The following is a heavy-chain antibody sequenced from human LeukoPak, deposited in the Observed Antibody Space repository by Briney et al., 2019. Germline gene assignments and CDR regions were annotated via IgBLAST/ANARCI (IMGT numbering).Heavy chain of an antibody. CDR3: ATSIGWPNVFDH. J-gene: IGHJ4*02. CDR2: IYHSGST. Sequence: SETLSLTCTVSGDSISSYYWSWIRQPPGKGPEWIGYIYHSGSTNYNPSLKSRATISVDTSKNQFSLKLSSVTAADTAVYYCATSIGWPNVFDHWGQGILVTVSS. D-gene: IGHD2-21*01. CDR1: GDSISSYY. V-gene: IGHV4-59*12.